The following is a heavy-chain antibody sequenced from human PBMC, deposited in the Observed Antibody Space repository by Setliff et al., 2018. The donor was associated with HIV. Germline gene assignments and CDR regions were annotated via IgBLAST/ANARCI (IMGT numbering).Heavy chain of an antibody. CDR2: IYYSGST. CDR3: ATEGRRDGYNPGFDY. V-gene: IGHV4-39*07. Sequence: PSETLSLTCSVSGGSISSRTYYWGWIRQPPGKGLEWIGSIYYSGSTYYNPSLRSRVTMSVDTSKHQFSLKLTSVTAADTAVYYCATEGRRDGYNPGFDYWGQGTLVTVPQ. CDR1: GGSISSRTYY. J-gene: IGHJ4*02. D-gene: IGHD5-12*01.